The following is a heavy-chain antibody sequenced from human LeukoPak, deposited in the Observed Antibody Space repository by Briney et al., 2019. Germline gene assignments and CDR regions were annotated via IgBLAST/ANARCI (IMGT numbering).Heavy chain of an antibody. CDR3: ARGLGAAAAPDY. J-gene: IGHJ4*02. Sequence: VASVKVSCKASGYTFTSYDINWVRQATGQGLEWMGWMNPNSGNTGYAQKFQGRVTMTRNTSISTAYMELSSLRSEDTAVYYCARGLGAAAAPDYWGLGTLVTVSS. CDR2: MNPNSGNT. D-gene: IGHD6-13*01. CDR1: GYTFTSYD. V-gene: IGHV1-8*01.